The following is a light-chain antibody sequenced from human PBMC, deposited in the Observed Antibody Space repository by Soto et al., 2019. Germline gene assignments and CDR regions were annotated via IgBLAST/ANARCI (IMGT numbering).Light chain of an antibody. CDR2: QAS. CDR1: QSITGW. V-gene: IGKV1-5*03. Sequence: DIQMTQSPSTLSASVGDRVTITCRASQSITGWLAWYQQKPGKVPKLLVYQASNLESGVPSRFSGSGSGTEFTLTVSSLQPDHSATYFCQQYSNQWTFGPGTK. CDR3: QQYSNQWT. J-gene: IGKJ1*01.